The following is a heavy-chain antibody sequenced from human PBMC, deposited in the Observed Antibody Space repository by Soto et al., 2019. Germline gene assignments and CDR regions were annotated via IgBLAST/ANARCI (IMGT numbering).Heavy chain of an antibody. CDR2: VSGSGGST. J-gene: IGHJ3*02. CDR3: AKDRYYDNNGQYGPHAFDI. Sequence: GGSLRLSCAASTFTFNSYAMSAVRQAPGKGREWLSAVSGSGGSTYYADSVKGRFTISRDNSKNTLYLQMNSLRADDTDIYYCAKDRYYDNNGQYGPHAFDIWGQGTMVPASS. V-gene: IGHV3-23*01. D-gene: IGHD3-22*01. CDR1: TFTFNSYA.